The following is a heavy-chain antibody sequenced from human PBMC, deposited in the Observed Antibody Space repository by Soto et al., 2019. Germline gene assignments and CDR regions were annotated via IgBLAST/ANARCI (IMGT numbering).Heavy chain of an antibody. J-gene: IGHJ5*02. Sequence: QVQLQESGPGLVKPSQTLSLTCTVSGGSISSGGYYWSWIRQHPGKGLEWIGYIYYSGSTYYNPSLKSRVTISVDTSKNQFSLKLSSVTAADTAVYYCARGDIVGVPAAKGGWFDPWGQGTLVTVSS. CDR3: ARGDIVGVPAAKGGWFDP. D-gene: IGHD2-2*01. V-gene: IGHV4-31*03. CDR2: IYYSGST. CDR1: GGSISSGGYY.